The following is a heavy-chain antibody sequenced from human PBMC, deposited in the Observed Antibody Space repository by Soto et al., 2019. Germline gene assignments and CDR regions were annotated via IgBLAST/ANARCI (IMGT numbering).Heavy chain of an antibody. V-gene: IGHV4-59*01. CDR2: IYYSGST. J-gene: IGHJ6*02. CDR1: GGSISSYY. CDR3: AGGTLRELLSSYHYYSMDV. Sequence: SETLSLTCTVSGGSISSYYWSWIRQPPGKGLEWIGYIYYSGSTNYNPSLKSRVTISVDTSKNQFSLKLSSVTAADTAVYYCAGGTLRELLSSYHYYSMDVWGQGTTVTVSS. D-gene: IGHD1-26*01.